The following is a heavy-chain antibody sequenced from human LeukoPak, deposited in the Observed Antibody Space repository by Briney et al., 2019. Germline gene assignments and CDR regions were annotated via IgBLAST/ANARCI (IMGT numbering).Heavy chain of an antibody. J-gene: IGHJ4*02. CDR1: GFTLSSYS. V-gene: IGHV3-23*01. CDR2: ISGSGGST. D-gene: IGHD2-2*01. CDR3: AKDPGYQVVYCFDY. Sequence: GGSLRLSCAASGFTLSSYSMSWVRQAPGKGLEWVSGISGSGGSTDYADSVKGRFTISRDNSKSTLYLQMNSLRVEDTAVYYCAKDPGYQVVYCFDYWGQGTLVTVSS.